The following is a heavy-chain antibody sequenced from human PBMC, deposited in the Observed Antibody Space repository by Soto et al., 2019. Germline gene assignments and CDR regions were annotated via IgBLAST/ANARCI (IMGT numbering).Heavy chain of an antibody. CDR2: MNPNSGNT. CDR3: AGVIVVVPAAPVYYYYYGMDV. V-gene: IGHV1-8*01. D-gene: IGHD2-2*01. CDR1: GYTFTSYD. Sequence: GASVKVSCKASGYTFTSYDINWVRQATGQGLEWMGWMNPNSGNTGYAQKFQGRVTMTRNTSISTAYMELSSLRSEDTAVYYCAGVIVVVPAAPVYYYYYGMDVWGQGTTVTVSS. J-gene: IGHJ6*02.